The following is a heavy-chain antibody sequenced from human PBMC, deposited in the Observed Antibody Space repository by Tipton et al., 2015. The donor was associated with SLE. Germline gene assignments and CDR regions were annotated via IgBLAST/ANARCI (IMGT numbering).Heavy chain of an antibody. CDR3: AQENGFSSWYPAL. CDR2: INNDGSKT. D-gene: IGHD6-13*01. J-gene: IGHJ1*01. V-gene: IGHV3-74*01. CDR1: GFIFSAYG. Sequence: SLRLSCEASGFIFSAYGMHWVRQAPGKGLLWVSRINNDGSKTTYADSVKGRFTISRDNAKNTLYLEMNSLRVEDTGVYYCAQENGFSSWYPALWGQGTLVTVSS.